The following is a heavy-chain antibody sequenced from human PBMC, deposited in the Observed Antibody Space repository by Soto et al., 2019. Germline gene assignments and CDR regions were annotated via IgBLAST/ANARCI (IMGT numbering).Heavy chain of an antibody. CDR2: ISYDGSNK. Sequence: GGSLRLSCAASGFTFSSYAMHWVRQAPGKGLEWVAVISYDGSNKYYADSVKGRFTISRDNSKNTLYLQMNSLRAEDTAVYYCARGTDSSGSQALFDYWGQGTLVTVSS. J-gene: IGHJ4*02. D-gene: IGHD3-22*01. CDR3: ARGTDSSGSQALFDY. V-gene: IGHV3-30-3*01. CDR1: GFTFSSYA.